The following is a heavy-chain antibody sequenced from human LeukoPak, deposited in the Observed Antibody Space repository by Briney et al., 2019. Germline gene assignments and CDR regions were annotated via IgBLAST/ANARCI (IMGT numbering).Heavy chain of an antibody. CDR3: ARGLGMVRGVLARNYYYYYMDV. D-gene: IGHD3-10*01. Sequence: TASETLSLTCAVYGGSFSGYYWSWIRQPPGKGLEWIGEINHSGSTNYNPSLKSRVTISVDTSKNQFSLKLSSVTAADTAVYYCARGLGMVRGVLARNYYYYYMDVWGKGTTVTVSS. V-gene: IGHV4-34*01. CDR1: GGSFSGYY. J-gene: IGHJ6*03. CDR2: INHSGST.